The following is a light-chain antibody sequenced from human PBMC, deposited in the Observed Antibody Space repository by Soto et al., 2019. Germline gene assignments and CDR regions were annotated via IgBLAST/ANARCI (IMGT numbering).Light chain of an antibody. V-gene: IGLV2-14*01. J-gene: IGLJ2*01. CDR2: EVT. CDR1: NSDVGAYNS. Sequence: QSALTQPASVSGSPGQSITISCTGTNSDVGAYNSVSWYQQHPGKAPKLMIYEVTNRPSGVSYRFSGSKSGNTASLTISGLQAEDEADYYCSSYTGSTTLDVLFGGGTKLTVL. CDR3: SSYTGSTTLDVL.